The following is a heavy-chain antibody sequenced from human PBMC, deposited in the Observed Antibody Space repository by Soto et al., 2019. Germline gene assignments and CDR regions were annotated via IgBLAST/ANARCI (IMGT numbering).Heavy chain of an antibody. J-gene: IGHJ6*02. Sequence: PGGSLRLSCAASGFTFTNAWMSWVRQAPGKGLEWVGRINSDGSSTTYADSVRGRFTISRDNAKNTVYLQMNSLRAEDTAVYYCATDGSYAQHVWGQGTTVTVSS. CDR1: GFTFTNAW. V-gene: IGHV3-74*03. D-gene: IGHD3-16*01. CDR3: ATDGSYAQHV. CDR2: INSDGSST.